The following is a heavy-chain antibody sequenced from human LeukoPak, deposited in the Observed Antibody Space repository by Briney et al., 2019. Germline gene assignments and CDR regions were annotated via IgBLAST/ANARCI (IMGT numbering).Heavy chain of an antibody. V-gene: IGHV3-48*01. D-gene: IGHD4-17*01. J-gene: IGHJ6*03. CDR1: GFTFDDYG. Sequence: GGSLRLSCAASGFTFDDYGMSWVRQAPGKGLEWVSYISSSGSTIYYADSVKGRFTISRDNSKNTLYLQMNSLRAEDTAVYYCARDGVATNYGDYYYYYYMDVWGKGTTVTVSS. CDR2: ISSSGSTI. CDR3: ARDGVATNYGDYYYYYYMDV.